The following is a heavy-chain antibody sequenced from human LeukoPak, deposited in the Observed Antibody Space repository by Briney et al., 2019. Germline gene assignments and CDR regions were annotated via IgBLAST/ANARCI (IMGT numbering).Heavy chain of an antibody. CDR3: ARPVPDSGSYAY. J-gene: IGHJ4*02. CDR2: IYYSGST. D-gene: IGHD3-10*01. Sequence: PSETLSLTCTVSGGSISSSSYYWGWIRQPPGKGLEWIGSIYYSGSTYYNPSLKSRVTISVDTSKNQFSLKLSSVTAADTAVYYCARPVPDSGSYAYRGQGTLVTVSS. CDR1: GGSISSSSYY. V-gene: IGHV4-39*01.